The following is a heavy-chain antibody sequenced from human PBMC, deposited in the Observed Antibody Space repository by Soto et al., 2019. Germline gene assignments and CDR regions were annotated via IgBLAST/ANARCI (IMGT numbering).Heavy chain of an antibody. CDR3: ASCITMVRGVCPYGMDV. CDR2: ISSSGSTI. D-gene: IGHD3-10*01. V-gene: IGHV3-11*01. Sequence: PGGSLRLSCAASGFTFSDYYMSWIRQAPGKGLEWVSYISSSGSTIYYADSVKGRFTISRDNAKNSLYLQMNSLRAEDTAVYYCASCITMVRGVCPYGMDVWGQGTTVTVSS. J-gene: IGHJ6*02. CDR1: GFTFSDYY.